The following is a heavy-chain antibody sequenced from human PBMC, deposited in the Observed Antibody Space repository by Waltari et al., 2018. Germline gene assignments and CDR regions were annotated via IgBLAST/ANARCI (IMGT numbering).Heavy chain of an antibody. D-gene: IGHD2-15*01. CDR3: ARRGGNYWYFDL. CDR2: IYYSGST. Sequence: QLQLQESGPGLVKPSETLSLTCPVSGGSIRSSSYYWGWIRPAPGKGLEWIGSIYYSGSTYYNPSLKSRVTISVDTSKNQFSLKLSSVTAADTAVYYCARRGGNYWYFDLWGRGTLVTVSS. CDR1: GGSIRSSSYY. V-gene: IGHV4-39*01. J-gene: IGHJ2*01.